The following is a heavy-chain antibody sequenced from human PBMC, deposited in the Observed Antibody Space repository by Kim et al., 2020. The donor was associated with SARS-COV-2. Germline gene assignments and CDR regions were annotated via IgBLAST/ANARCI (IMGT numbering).Heavy chain of an antibody. J-gene: IGHJ3*02. CDR1: GGSISSYY. V-gene: IGHV4-59*01. CDR3: ARVGYSSGWLRISRAFDI. Sequence: SETLSLTCTVSGGSISSYYWSWIRQPPGKGLEWIGYIYYSGSTNYNPSLKSRVTISVDTSKNQFSLKLSSVTAADTAVYYCARVGYSSGWLRISRAFDIWGQGTMVTVSS. D-gene: IGHD6-19*01. CDR2: IYYSGST.